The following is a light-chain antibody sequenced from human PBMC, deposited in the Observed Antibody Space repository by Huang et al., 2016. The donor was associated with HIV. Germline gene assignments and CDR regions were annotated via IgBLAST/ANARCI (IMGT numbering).Light chain of an antibody. CDR1: QSVGNY. CDR2: DTS. CDR3: QQRSSGVT. V-gene: IGKV3-11*01. Sequence: IVLTQSPATLSWYPGERVTLSCRASQSVGNYIAWYQQPPGQSPNLLIYDTSNRATGTPGRFSGSGSGTDFTLTISSLQSEDFAVYYCQQRSSGVTFGGGTKVQVK. J-gene: IGKJ4*01.